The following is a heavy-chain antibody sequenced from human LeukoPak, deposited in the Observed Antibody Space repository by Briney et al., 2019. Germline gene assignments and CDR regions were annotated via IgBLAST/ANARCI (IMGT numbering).Heavy chain of an antibody. V-gene: IGHV3-23*01. J-gene: IGHJ5*01. Sequence: GGSLRLSCAASGFTLSSYAMSWVRQAPGKGLEWVSAISGSGGSTYYADSVKGRFTISRDNSKNTLYLQMNSLRAEDTAVYYCAKDPGIAAAGTYTWFDSWGQGTLVTVSS. D-gene: IGHD6-13*01. CDR1: GFTLSSYA. CDR2: ISGSGGST. CDR3: AKDPGIAAAGTYTWFDS.